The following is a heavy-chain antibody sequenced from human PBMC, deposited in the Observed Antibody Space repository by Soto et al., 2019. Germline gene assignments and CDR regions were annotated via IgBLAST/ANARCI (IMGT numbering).Heavy chain of an antibody. D-gene: IGHD6-6*01. CDR1: GGSFSGYY. V-gene: IGHV4-34*01. Sequence: SETLSLTCAVYGGSFSGYYWSWIRQPPGKGLEWIGEINHSGSTNYNPSLKSRVTISVDTSKNQFSLKLSSVTAADTAVYYCARGRGARVRWYSSSSVNYYYYYLDVWGKGTTVTVSS. CDR3: ARGRGARVRWYSSSSVNYYYYYLDV. CDR2: INHSGST. J-gene: IGHJ6*03.